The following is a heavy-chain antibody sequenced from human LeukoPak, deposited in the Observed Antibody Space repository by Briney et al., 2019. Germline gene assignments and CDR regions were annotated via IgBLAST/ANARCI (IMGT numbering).Heavy chain of an antibody. V-gene: IGHV4-39*01. CDR1: GGSISSSSYY. CDR2: IYYSGST. CDR3: ARHPGANFGVVIIEEYCFDY. J-gene: IGHJ4*02. D-gene: IGHD3-3*01. Sequence: KTSETLSLTCTVSGGSISSSSYYWGWIRQPPGKGLEWIGSIYYSGSTYYNPSLKSRVTISVDTSKNQFSLKLSSVTAADTAVYYCARHPGANFGVVIIEEYCFDYWGQGTLVTVSS.